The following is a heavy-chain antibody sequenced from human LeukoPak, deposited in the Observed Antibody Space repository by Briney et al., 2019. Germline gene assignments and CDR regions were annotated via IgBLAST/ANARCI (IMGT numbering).Heavy chain of an antibody. D-gene: IGHD3-10*01. CDR3: ARTSARGAQFDY. CDR2: IYASGST. Sequence: PSETLSLTCTASGGSISNYYWSWIRQPAGMGLEWIGRIYASGSTNYNPSLKSRVTMSVDTSNNQFSLTLSSVTAADTAVYYCARTSARGAQFDYWGQGTLVTVSS. J-gene: IGHJ4*02. CDR1: GGSISNYY. V-gene: IGHV4-4*07.